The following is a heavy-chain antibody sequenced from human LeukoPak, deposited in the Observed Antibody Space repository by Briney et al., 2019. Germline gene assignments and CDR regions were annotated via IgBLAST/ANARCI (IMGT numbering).Heavy chain of an antibody. J-gene: IGHJ4*02. D-gene: IGHD3-22*01. Sequence: GASVKVSCKASGCTFTSYGISWVRQAPGQGLEWMGWISAYNGNTNYAQKLQGRVTMTTDTSTSTAYMELRSLRSDDTAVYYCARDREGYYYDSSGPPDYWGQGTLVTVSS. CDR1: GCTFTSYG. CDR3: ARDREGYYYDSSGPPDY. V-gene: IGHV1-18*01. CDR2: ISAYNGNT.